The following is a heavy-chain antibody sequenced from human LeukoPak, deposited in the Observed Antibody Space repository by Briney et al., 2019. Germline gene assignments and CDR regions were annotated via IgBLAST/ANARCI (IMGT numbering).Heavy chain of an antibody. CDR1: GFTFSNYW. J-gene: IGHJ4*02. CDR2: INPDGSAP. Sequence: QPGGSLRLSCAASGFTFSNYWIHWVRQAPGKGLVWVSHINPDGSAPGYADFVKGRFTISRDNAKNSLYLQMNSLRAEDTAVYYCARATSFDYWGQGTLVTVSS. V-gene: IGHV3-74*01. CDR3: ARATSFDY.